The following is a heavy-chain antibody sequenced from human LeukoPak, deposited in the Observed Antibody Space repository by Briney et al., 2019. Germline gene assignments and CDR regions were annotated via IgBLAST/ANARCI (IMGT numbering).Heavy chain of an antibody. CDR1: GFTFNIYG. V-gene: IGHV3-23*01. J-gene: IGHJ4*02. CDR2: VGGGNDT. Sequence: GGSLRLSCAASGFTFNIYGMSWVRQAPGKGLEWVSSVGGGNDTHYADSVKGRFTGSRDDAKNTVYLQMNSLRAEDTAIYFCAMDATPRNSIWDYVDSWGQGTLVTVYS. CDR3: AMDATPRNSIWDYVDS. D-gene: IGHD1-7*01.